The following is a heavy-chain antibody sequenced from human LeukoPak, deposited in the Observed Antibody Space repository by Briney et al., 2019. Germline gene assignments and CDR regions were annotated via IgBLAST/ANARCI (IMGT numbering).Heavy chain of an antibody. J-gene: IGHJ3*02. Sequence: PGRSLRLSCAASGFTFDDYAMHWVRQAPGKGLEWVSGISWNSGSIGYVDSVKGRFTISRDNAKSSLYLQMNSLRAEDTALYYRAKDLAAAALDAFDIWGQGTMVTVSS. CDR3: AKDLAAAALDAFDI. V-gene: IGHV3-9*01. CDR2: ISWNSGSI. CDR1: GFTFDDYA. D-gene: IGHD6-13*01.